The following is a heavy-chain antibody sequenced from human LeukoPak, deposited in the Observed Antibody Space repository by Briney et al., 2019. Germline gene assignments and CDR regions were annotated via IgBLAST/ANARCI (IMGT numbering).Heavy chain of an antibody. V-gene: IGHV3-23*01. CDR1: GFTFSTYA. J-gene: IGHJ4*02. D-gene: IGHD2-2*01. Sequence: GGSLRLSCAASGFTFSTYAMNWVRQAPGKGLEWVSGISGSGGSTNYADSVSGRFSISRDNSKNTLYLQMNSLRAEDTAVYYCAKGPSGIVVVPGDYWGQGTLVTVSS. CDR3: AKGPSGIVVVPGDY. CDR2: ISGSGGST.